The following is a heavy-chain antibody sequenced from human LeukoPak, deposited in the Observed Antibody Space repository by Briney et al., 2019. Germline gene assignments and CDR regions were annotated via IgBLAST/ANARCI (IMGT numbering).Heavy chain of an antibody. CDR3: ARAPLPPYGGYPYFDY. CDR1: TGYITSYY. CDR2: MYFTGST. D-gene: IGHD4-17*01. Sequence: SETLSLTCTVSTGYITSYYWSWIRQPPGKGLEWIGYMYFTGSTNYNPSLKSRVTISTDTSKNQFSLKLSSVTAADTAVYYCARAPLPPYGGYPYFDYWGQGTLVTVSS. J-gene: IGHJ4*02. V-gene: IGHV4-59*12.